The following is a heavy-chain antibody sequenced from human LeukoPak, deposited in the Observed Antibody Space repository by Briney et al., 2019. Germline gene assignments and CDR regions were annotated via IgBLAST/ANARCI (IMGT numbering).Heavy chain of an antibody. CDR1: GTIFNSST. CDR2: IFPVFGTT. D-gene: IGHD7-27*01. J-gene: IGHJ6*03. CDR3: TRDLRTGTYYYMDV. V-gene: IGHV1-69*05. Sequence: SVKVSCKASGTIFNSSTISWVRQAPGKGLEGVGGIFPVFGTTNYAQKFQGRVTIFTDESSSTLYMELSSLEFEDTAVYYCTRDLRTGTYYYMDVWGEGTAVTVSS.